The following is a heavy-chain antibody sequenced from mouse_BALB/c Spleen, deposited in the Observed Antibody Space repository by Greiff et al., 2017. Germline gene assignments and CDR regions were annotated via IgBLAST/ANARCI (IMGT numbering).Heavy chain of an antibody. CDR2: INPSTGYT. V-gene: IGHV1-7*01. CDR1: GYTFTSYW. Sequence: VQLVESGAELAKPGASVKMSCKASGYTFTSYWMHWVKQRPGQGLEWIGYINPSTGYTEYNQKFKDKATLTADKSSSTAYMQLSSLTSEDSAVYYCARNPLRRAYWGQGTLVTVSA. CDR3: ARNPLRRAY. D-gene: IGHD1-2*01. J-gene: IGHJ3*01.